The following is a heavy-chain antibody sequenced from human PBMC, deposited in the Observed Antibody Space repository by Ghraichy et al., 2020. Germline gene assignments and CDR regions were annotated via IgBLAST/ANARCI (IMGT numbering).Heavy chain of an antibody. Sequence: GESLNISCAASGFTFSSYAMSWVRQAPGKGLEWVSAISGSGGSTYYADSVKGRFTISRDNSKNTLYLQMNSLRAEDTAVYYCAKDREITFGGVILYYFDYWGQGTLVTVSS. CDR2: ISGSGGST. CDR3: AKDREITFGGVILYYFDY. V-gene: IGHV3-23*01. D-gene: IGHD3-16*02. CDR1: GFTFSSYA. J-gene: IGHJ4*02.